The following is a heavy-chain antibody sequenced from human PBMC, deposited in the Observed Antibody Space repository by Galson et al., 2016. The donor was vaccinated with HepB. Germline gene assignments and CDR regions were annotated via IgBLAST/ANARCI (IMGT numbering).Heavy chain of an antibody. V-gene: IGHV1-69*05. CDR1: GGTVSSLP. Sequence: SCKASGGTVSSLPVTWVRQAPGQGLEWMGGIIPAFATAHYAQNFQGRVTITTDESTNTVYMELSSLRSEDTAVYYCASPYGDTYYFFAYWGQGTVVTVSS. CDR3: ASPYGDTYYFFAY. CDR2: IIPAFATA. D-gene: IGHD4-17*01. J-gene: IGHJ4*02.